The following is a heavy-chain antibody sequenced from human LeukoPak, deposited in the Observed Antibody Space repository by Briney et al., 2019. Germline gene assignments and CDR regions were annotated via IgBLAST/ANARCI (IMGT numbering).Heavy chain of an antibody. D-gene: IGHD6-13*01. CDR2: ISSSSSYI. J-gene: IGHJ4*02. V-gene: IGHV3-21*01. Sequence: GGSLRLSCAASGFTFSSYSMNWVRQAPGKGLEWVSSISSSSSYIYYADSVKGRFTISRDNAKNSLYLQMNSLRAEDTAVYYCARDEAGILTSSSWFWGQGTLVSVSS. CDR1: GFTFSSYS. CDR3: ARDEAGILTSSSWF.